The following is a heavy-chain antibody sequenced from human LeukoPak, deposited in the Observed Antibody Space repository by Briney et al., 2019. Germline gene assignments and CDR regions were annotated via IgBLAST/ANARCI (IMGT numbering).Heavy chain of an antibody. CDR1: GGSFSGYY. D-gene: IGHD3-22*01. V-gene: IGHV4-34*01. CDR2: INHSGST. CDR3: ARGYDSSGYDAFDI. Sequence: PSETLSLTCAVYGGSFSGYYWSWIRQPPGKGLEWIGEINHSGSTNYNPSLKSRVTISVDTSKNQFSLKLSSVTAADTAVYYCARGYDSSGYDAFDIWGQGTMVTVSS. J-gene: IGHJ3*02.